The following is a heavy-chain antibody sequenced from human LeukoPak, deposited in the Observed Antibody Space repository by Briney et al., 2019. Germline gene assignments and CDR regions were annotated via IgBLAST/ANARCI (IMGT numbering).Heavy chain of an antibody. J-gene: IGHJ4*02. V-gene: IGHV3-74*01. CDR2: INTDGSRT. D-gene: IGHD6-13*01. CDR1: GFTFSSSW. Sequence: PGGSLRLSCAASGFTFSSSWMHWARQAPGKGLVWVSRINTDGSRTDHADSVKGRFTISRDNAKNSLYLQMDSLRAEDTAVYYCAAGGSWYYNYWGQGTLVTVSS. CDR3: AAGGSWYYNY.